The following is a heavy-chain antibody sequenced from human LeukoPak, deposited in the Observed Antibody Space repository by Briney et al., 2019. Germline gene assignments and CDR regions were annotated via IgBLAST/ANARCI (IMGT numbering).Heavy chain of an antibody. J-gene: IGHJ6*02. CDR1: GFTFSSYA. Sequence: GGSLRLSCAASGFTFSSYAMRWVRQAPGKGLEWVAVISYDGSNKYYADSVKGRFTISRDNSKNTLYLQMNSLRAEDTAVYYCAREHGDYGMDVWGQGTTVTVSS. CDR2: ISYDGSNK. V-gene: IGHV3-30-3*01. CDR3: AREHGDYGMDV. D-gene: IGHD4-17*01.